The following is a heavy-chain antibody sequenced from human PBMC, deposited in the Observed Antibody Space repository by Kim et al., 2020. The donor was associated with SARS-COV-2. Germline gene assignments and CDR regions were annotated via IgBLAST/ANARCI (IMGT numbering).Heavy chain of an antibody. CDR2: T. D-gene: IGHD1-26*01. V-gene: IGHV4-31*02. J-gene: IGHJ4*02. Sequence: TYSKPSLKSRVTISVDTSKNQFSRELSSVTAADTAVYYCARDEGVGAHVDYWGQGTLVTVSS. CDR3: ARDEGVGAHVDY.